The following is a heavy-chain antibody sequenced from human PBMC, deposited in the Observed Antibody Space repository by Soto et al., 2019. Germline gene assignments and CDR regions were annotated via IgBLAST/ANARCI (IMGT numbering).Heavy chain of an antibody. V-gene: IGHV4-31*03. D-gene: IGHD3-9*01. CDR1: GGSISSGGYY. J-gene: IGHJ3*02. Sequence: PSETLSLTCTVSGGSISSGGYYWSWIRQHPGKGLEWIGYIYYSGSTYYNPSLKSRVTISVDTSKNQFSLKLSSVTAADTAAYYCARGLRYFDWFGAFDIWGQGTMVTVSS. CDR2: IYYSGST. CDR3: ARGLRYFDWFGAFDI.